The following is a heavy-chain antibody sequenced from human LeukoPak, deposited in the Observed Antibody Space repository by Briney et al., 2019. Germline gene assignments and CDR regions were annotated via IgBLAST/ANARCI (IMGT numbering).Heavy chain of an antibody. J-gene: IGHJ4*02. Sequence: GGSLRLSCAASGFTFSSYAMSWVRQAPGMGLEWVSGISSRGGSTYYAGSVKGRFTISRDNSKNTLYLQMNSLRVEDTAVYYCARDAASFTIFGVVPTDYWGQGTLVTVSP. CDR2: ISSRGGST. CDR3: ARDAASFTIFGVVPTDY. CDR1: GFTFSSYA. V-gene: IGHV3-23*01. D-gene: IGHD3-3*01.